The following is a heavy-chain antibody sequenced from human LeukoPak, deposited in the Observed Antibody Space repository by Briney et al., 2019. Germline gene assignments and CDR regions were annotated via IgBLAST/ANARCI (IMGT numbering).Heavy chain of an antibody. CDR1: GYSFTSYW. D-gene: IGHD3-22*01. CDR2: IYPGDSDT. J-gene: IGHJ4*02. V-gene: IGHV5-51*01. CDR3: ARHTSNDSSGYWPLDY. Sequence: GESLKISCKGSGYSFTSYWIGWVRQLPGKGLEWMGIIYPGDSDTRYSPSFQGQVTISADKSISTAYLQRSSLKASDTAMYYCARHTSNDSSGYWPLDYWGQGTLVTVSS.